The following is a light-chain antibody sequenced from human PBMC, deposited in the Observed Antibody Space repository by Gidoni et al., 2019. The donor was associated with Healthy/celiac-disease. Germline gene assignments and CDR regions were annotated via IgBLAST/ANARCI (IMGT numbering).Light chain of an antibody. V-gene: IGKV1-39*01. CDR2: AAS. J-gene: IGKJ1*01. CDR1: QSIRSY. CDR3: QQSYSTPWT. Sequence: DIQMTQSPSSRSASVGDRVTITCRASQSIRSYVNWYQQKPGNAPKLLSYAASSLQSGVPSRFSGSGSVTDFTLTISSLQPEEFATYYCQQSYSTPWTFGQGTKVEIK.